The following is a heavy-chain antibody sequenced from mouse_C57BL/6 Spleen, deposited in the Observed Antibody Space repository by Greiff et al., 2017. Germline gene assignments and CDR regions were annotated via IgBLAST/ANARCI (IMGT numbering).Heavy chain of an antibody. CDR2: INPNNGGT. D-gene: IGHD1-1*01. CDR3: ARSLLLLYYFDY. Sequence: EVQLQQSGPELVKPGASVKISCKASGHTFTDYYMNWVKQSHGKSLEWIGDINPNNGGTSYNQKFKGKATLTVDKSSSTAYMELRSLTSEDSAVYYCARSLLLLYYFDYWGQGTTLTVSS. V-gene: IGHV1-26*01. J-gene: IGHJ2*01. CDR1: GHTFTDYY.